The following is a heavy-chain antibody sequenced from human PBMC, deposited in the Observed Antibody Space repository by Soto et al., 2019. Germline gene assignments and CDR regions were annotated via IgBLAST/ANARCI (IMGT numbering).Heavy chain of an antibody. CDR3: VRHRSGYSTYFEY. D-gene: IGHD5-12*01. Sequence: PSETLSLTCTVSGGSINRGNYYWGWVRQPPGKGLEWLGSIYYSGSTYYNPSLKSRVTISVDTSKKQFSLKLSSVTAAETAVYYCVRHRSGYSTYFEYWGQGTLVTVSS. V-gene: IGHV4-39*01. J-gene: IGHJ4*02. CDR2: IYYSGST. CDR1: GGSINRGNYY.